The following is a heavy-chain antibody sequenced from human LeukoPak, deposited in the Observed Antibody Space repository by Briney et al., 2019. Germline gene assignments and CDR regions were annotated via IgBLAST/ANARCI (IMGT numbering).Heavy chain of an antibody. V-gene: IGHV3-30*02. Sequence: GGSLRLSCAASGFTLSSYGMHWVRQAPGKGLEWVAFIRYDGSNKYYADSVKGRFTISRDNSKNTLYLQMNSLRAEDTAAYYCAKVPRPYCSSTSCPGYFQHWGQGTLVTVSS. CDR1: GFTLSSYG. CDR2: IRYDGSNK. CDR3: AKVPRPYCSSTSCPGYFQH. D-gene: IGHD2-2*01. J-gene: IGHJ1*01.